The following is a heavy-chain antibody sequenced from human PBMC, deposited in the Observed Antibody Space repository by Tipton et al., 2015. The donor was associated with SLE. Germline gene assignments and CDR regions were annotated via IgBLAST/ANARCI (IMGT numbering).Heavy chain of an antibody. Sequence: TLSLTCTVSGGSISSGSYYWSWIRQPPGKGLEWIGYIYYSGSTNYNPSLKSRVTISVDTSKNQFSLKLSSVTAADTAVYYCASGKGDSDFDYWGQGTLVTVSS. CDR1: GGSISSGSYY. J-gene: IGHJ4*02. D-gene: IGHD2-21*02. CDR3: ASGKGDSDFDY. V-gene: IGHV4-61*01. CDR2: IYYSGST.